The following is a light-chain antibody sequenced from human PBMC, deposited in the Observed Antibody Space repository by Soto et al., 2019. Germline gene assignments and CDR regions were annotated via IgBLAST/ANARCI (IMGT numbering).Light chain of an antibody. Sequence: EIVMTQSPGTLSVSPGERVTLSCRASQSVNDNLAWYQQKPGQAPRLLIYGASSRATGIPDRFSGSGSGTDFTLRISRLEPEDSAVYYCQQYGSSPTFGGGTKVDIK. CDR3: QQYGSSPT. J-gene: IGKJ4*01. CDR2: GAS. CDR1: QSVNDN. V-gene: IGKV3-20*01.